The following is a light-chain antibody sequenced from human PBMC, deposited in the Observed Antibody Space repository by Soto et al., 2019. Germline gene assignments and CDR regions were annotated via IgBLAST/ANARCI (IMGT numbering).Light chain of an antibody. CDR3: QQYNSYSPT. CDR1: QILLHSSGYNY. J-gene: IGKJ1*01. CDR2: LGS. Sequence: DFVMTQSPLSLPVTAVDPASISFRSSQILLHSSGYNYLDWYLQKPGQSPQLLIYLGSHRASSLESGVPSRFSGSGSGTEFTLTISSLQPDDFATYYCQQYNSYSPTFGQGTKV. V-gene: IGKV2-28*01.